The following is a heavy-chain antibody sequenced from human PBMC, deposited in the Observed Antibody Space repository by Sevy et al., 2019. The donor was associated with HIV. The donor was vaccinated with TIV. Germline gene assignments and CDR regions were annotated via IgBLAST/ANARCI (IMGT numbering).Heavy chain of an antibody. CDR1: GFTFSSYW. CDR2: IKQDGSEK. D-gene: IGHD2-15*01. CDR3: ARERRGYCSGGSCYSLAFDI. J-gene: IGHJ3*02. V-gene: IGHV3-7*03. Sequence: GGSLRLSCAASGFTFSSYWMNWVRQAPGKGLEWVANIKQDGSEKYYVDSVKGRFTISRDNAKNSLYLQMNSLRAEDTAVYYCARERRGYCSGGSCYSLAFDIWGQGTMVTVSS.